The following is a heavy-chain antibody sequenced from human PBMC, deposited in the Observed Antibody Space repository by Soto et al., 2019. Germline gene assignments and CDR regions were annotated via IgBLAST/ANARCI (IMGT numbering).Heavy chain of an antibody. CDR3: AKGIFLYYYDSSGYYRTIDY. CDR1: GFTFSSYA. D-gene: IGHD3-22*01. Sequence: PGGSLRLSCAASGFTFSSYAMSWVRQAPGKGLEWVSAISGSGGSTYYADSVKGRFTISRDNSKNTLYLQMNSLRAEDTAVYYCAKGIFLYYYDSSGYYRTIDYWGQGTLVPVSS. V-gene: IGHV3-23*01. CDR2: ISGSGGST. J-gene: IGHJ4*02.